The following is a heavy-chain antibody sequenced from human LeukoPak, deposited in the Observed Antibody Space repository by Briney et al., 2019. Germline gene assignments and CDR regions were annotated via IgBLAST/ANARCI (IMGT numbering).Heavy chain of an antibody. CDR3: VKGGTRPKNQLLY. J-gene: IGHJ4*02. Sequence: GGSLRLSCSASGFTFSSYAMHWVRQAPGKGLEYVSAISSNGGSTYYADSVKGRFTISRDNSKNTLYLQMSSLRAEDTAVYYCVKGGTRPKNQLLYWGQGTLVTVSS. CDR2: ISSNGGST. V-gene: IGHV3-64D*09. CDR1: GFTFSSYA. D-gene: IGHD2-2*01.